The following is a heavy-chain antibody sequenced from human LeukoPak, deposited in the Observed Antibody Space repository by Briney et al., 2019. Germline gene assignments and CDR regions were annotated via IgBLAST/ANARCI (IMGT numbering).Heavy chain of an antibody. V-gene: IGHV3-48*01. CDR1: GFTFSSYS. Sequence: PGGSLRLSCAASGFTFSSYSMNWVRQAPGKGLEWISYITGHSSTMYYADSVKGRFTISRDNAKNSLYLQMNSLRAEDTAVYYCARDDNYGGTLEYWGQGTLVTVSS. J-gene: IGHJ4*02. CDR2: ITGHSSTM. D-gene: IGHD5-18*01. CDR3: ARDDNYGGTLEY.